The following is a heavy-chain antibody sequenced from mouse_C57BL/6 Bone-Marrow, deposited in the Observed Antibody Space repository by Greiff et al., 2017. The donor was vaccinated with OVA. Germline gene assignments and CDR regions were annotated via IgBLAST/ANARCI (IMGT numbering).Heavy chain of an antibody. V-gene: IGHV14-4*01. Sequence: VQLQQSGAELVRPGASVKLSCTASGFNIKDDYMHWVKQRPEQGLEWIGWIDPENGDTEYASKFQGKATITADTSSNTAYLQLSSLTSEDTAGYYCTTFYSNYWFAYWGQGTLVTVSA. J-gene: IGHJ3*01. CDR2: IDPENGDT. D-gene: IGHD2-5*01. CDR3: TTFYSNYWFAY. CDR1: GFNIKDDY.